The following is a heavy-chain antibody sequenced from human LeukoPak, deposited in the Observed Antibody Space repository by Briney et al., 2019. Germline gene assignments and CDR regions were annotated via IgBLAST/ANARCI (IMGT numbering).Heavy chain of an antibody. CDR2: SGDRSAYI. CDR1: GFTFSTSS. J-gene: IGHJ4*02. CDR3: TASVGEMALDY. D-gene: IGHD3-16*01. V-gene: IGHV3-21*01. Sequence: GGSLRLSCAASGFTFSTSSMSWVRQAPGKGPEWVSSSGDRSAYIYYADSVKGRFTISRDNAKNSLYLQMNGLRVDDTAVYYCTASVGEMALDYWGQGTLVTVSS.